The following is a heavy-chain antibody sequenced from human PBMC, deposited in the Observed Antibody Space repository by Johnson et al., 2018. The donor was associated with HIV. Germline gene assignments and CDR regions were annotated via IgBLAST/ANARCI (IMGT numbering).Heavy chain of an antibody. J-gene: IGHJ3*02. Sequence: VQLVESGGGLIQPGGSLRLSCVGSGFTVSSNYMSWVRQAPGKGLEWVSVIYSGGSTYYADSVKGRFTISRDYAKNSLYLQMNSLRAEDTAVYYCARDQGWGDAFDIWGQGTMVIVSS. V-gene: IGHV3-53*01. CDR3: ARDQGWGDAFDI. CDR2: IYSGGST. CDR1: GFTVSSNY. D-gene: IGHD3-16*01.